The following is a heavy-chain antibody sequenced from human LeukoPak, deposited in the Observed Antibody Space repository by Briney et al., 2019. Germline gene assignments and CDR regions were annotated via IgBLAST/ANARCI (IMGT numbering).Heavy chain of an antibody. CDR1: GFTFSAYA. CDR2: INGSGGTT. CDR3: AKDYYYDSSGYYYGDAFDI. J-gene: IGHJ3*02. V-gene: IGHV3-23*01. Sequence: GGSLRLSCAASGFTFSAYAMAWVRQAPGKGLEWVSTINGSGGTTYSADSVKGRFTISRDNSKSILYLQVNSLRAGDTAVYYCAKDYYYDSSGYYYGDAFDIWGQGTMVTVSS. D-gene: IGHD3-22*01.